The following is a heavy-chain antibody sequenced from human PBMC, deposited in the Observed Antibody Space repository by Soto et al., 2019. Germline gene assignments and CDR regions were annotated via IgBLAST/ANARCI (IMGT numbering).Heavy chain of an antibody. J-gene: IGHJ4*02. CDR2: ISGSDGKT. Sequence: PGGSLRLSCEASGFSFGSYALSWVRQAPGKGLEWVSTISGSDGKTFYADSVKGRFSISRDTSQSTLYLQMNSLRADDTAMYYCARWSYLDYWGQGTRATVS. CDR3: ARWSYLDY. D-gene: IGHD3-3*01. CDR1: GFSFGSYA. V-gene: IGHV3-23*01.